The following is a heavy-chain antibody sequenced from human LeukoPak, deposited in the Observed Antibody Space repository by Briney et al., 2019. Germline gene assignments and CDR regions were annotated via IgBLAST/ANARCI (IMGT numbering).Heavy chain of an antibody. CDR3: ASEYCPNTTCYWGGLGV. Sequence: ASVKVSCKASGGTFTSDDINWVRQATGLGLEWMGWMNPNSGKTGYAQKFQDRVTLTRNTAMGTAYMELSNLRSEDTAVYYCASEYCPNTTCYWGGLGVWGQGTTVTVSS. D-gene: IGHD2-2*01. J-gene: IGHJ6*02. V-gene: IGHV1-8*01. CDR2: MNPNSGKT. CDR1: GGTFTSDD.